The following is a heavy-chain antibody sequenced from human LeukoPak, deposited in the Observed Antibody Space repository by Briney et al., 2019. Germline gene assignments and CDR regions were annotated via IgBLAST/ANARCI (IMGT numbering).Heavy chain of an antibody. V-gene: IGHV3-21*01. D-gene: IGHD2-2*01. J-gene: IGHJ4*02. Sequence: GGSLRLSCAASGFTFSSYNMNWVRQAPGKGLEWVSFISSSSYIYYADSVKGRFTISRDNAKNSLYLQMNSLRAEDTAVYYCARDPARQFDYWGQGTLVTVSS. CDR2: ISSSSYI. CDR1: GFTFSSYN. CDR3: ARDPARQFDY.